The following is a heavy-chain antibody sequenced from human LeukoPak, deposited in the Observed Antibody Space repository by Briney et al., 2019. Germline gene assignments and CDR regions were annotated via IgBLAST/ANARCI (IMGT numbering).Heavy chain of an antibody. D-gene: IGHD1-26*01. J-gene: IGHJ4*02. V-gene: IGHV1-2*02. CDR1: GYTFTSYY. CDR3: ARASGSYSGFDY. CDR2: INPNSGGT. Sequence: GASVKVSCKASGYTFTSYYMHWVRQAPGQGLEWMGWINPNSGGTNYAQKFQGRVTMTRDTSISTAYMELSRLRSDDTAVYYCARASGSYSGFDYWGQGTLVTVSS.